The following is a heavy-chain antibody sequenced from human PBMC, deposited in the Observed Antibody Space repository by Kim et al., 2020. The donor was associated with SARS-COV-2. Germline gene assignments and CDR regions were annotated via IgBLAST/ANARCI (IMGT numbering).Heavy chain of an antibody. CDR1: GGSISSYY. Sequence: SETLSLTCTVSGGSISSYYWSWIRQPPGKGLEWIGYIYYSGSTNYNPSLKSRVTISVDTSKNQFSLKLSSVTAADTAVYYCARDHPRGYSYGTQGAFDYWGQGTLVTVSS. CDR2: IYYSGST. CDR3: ARDHPRGYSYGTQGAFDY. V-gene: IGHV4-59*01. D-gene: IGHD5-18*01. J-gene: IGHJ4*02.